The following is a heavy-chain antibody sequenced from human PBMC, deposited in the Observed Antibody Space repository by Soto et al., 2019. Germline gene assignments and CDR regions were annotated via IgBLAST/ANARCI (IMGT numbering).Heavy chain of an antibody. CDR2: IYWDVDE. J-gene: IGHJ4*01. CDR1: GFSLSTSGVG. V-gene: IGHV2-5*02. D-gene: IGHD2-2*01. CDR3: SHRSSTSGVFDY. Sequence: QITLKESGPTLVKPTQTLTLTCTFSGFSLSTSGVGVGWIRQPPGKALEWLALIYWDVDERYSPSLRTRLTITKDTSKSQVVLTMNNMDPVDTATDYFSHRSSTSGVFDYWGHVTLVTVSS.